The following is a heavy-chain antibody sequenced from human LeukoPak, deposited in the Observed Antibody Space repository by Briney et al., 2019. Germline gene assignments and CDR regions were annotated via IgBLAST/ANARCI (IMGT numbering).Heavy chain of an antibody. V-gene: IGHV1-46*01. Sequence: ASVKVSCKASGYTFTNYYMHWVRQAPGQGLEWMGLINPSGGSTSYAEKFQGRVIMTRDMSTTTDYMELSSLRSEDTAVYSCARIESNYYDSSGYRTHPLDIWGQGTMVTVSS. D-gene: IGHD3-22*01. CDR1: GYTFTNYY. CDR2: INPSGGST. CDR3: ARIESNYYDSSGYRTHPLDI. J-gene: IGHJ3*02.